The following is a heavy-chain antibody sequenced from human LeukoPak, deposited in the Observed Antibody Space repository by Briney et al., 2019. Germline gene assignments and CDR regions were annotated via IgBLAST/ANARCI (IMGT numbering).Heavy chain of an antibody. CDR1: GFSFTTSS. J-gene: IGHJ5*02. CDR3: ARPTDQGTTGTTGHFDP. CDR2: IGTTGSMI. D-gene: IGHD1-1*01. Sequence: GGSLRLSCAASGFSFTTSSMNWVRQAPGRGLDWVSYIGTTGSMIYYADSVKGRFTISRDNAKNSLHLQMNSLRAEDTAVYYCARPTDQGTTGTTGHFDPWGQGTLVTVSS. V-gene: IGHV3-48*01.